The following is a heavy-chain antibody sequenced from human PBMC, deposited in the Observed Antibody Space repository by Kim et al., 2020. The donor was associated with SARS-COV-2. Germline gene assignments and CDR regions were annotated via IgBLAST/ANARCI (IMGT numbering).Heavy chain of an antibody. J-gene: IGHJ4*02. CDR3: ARIQESGSGSYYAIDY. V-gene: IGHV1-2*02. Sequence: KLQGRVTMTRDTSISTAYMELSRLRSDDTAVYYCARIQESGSGSYYAIDYWGQGTLVTVSS. D-gene: IGHD3-10*01.